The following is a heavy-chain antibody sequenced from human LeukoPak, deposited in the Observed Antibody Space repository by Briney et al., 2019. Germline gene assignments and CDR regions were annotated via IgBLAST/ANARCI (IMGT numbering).Heavy chain of an antibody. CDR2: IYHSGST. CDR3: ATGWSGYYWTT. CDR1: GYSISSGYY. Sequence: SETLSLTCSVSGYSISSGYYWGWIRQPPGKELEWIGSIYHSGSTYYNTSLKSRVTISVDTSKNQFSLKLNSVTAADTAVYYCATGWSGYYWTTWGQGTLVAVSS. J-gene: IGHJ5*02. D-gene: IGHD3-3*01. V-gene: IGHV4-38-2*02.